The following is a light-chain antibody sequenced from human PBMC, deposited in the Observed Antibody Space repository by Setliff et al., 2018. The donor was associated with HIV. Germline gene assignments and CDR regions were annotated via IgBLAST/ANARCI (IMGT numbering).Light chain of an antibody. CDR3: CSYTSSLTYV. CDR2: DVS. Sequence: QSALTQPASVSGSPGQSITISCSGTSSDVGSYNFVSWYQQHPGKAPQLIIYDVSQRPSGASSRFSGSKSGNAASLTISGLQAEDQADYYCCSYTSSLTYVFGTGTKGTVL. CDR1: SSDVGSYNF. J-gene: IGLJ1*01. V-gene: IGLV2-14*03.